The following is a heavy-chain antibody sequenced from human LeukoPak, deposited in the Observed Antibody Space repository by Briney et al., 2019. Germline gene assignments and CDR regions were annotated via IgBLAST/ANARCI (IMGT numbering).Heavy chain of an antibody. CDR3: ARATTPALVVASNY. D-gene: IGHD5-12*01. J-gene: IGHJ4*02. CDR2: IHSDGSTT. Sequence: PGASLRLSCAASGFTFSNYWMHWVRQAPGKGLVWVSRIHSDGSTTIYADSVKGRFTISRDNAKNTLYLQMDSLRAEDTAVYYCARATTPALVVASNYWGQGTLVTVSS. V-gene: IGHV3-74*01. CDR1: GFTFSNYW.